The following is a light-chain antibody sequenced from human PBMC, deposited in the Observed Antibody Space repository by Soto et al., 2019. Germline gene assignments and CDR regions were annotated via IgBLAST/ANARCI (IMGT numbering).Light chain of an antibody. CDR1: SSGVGSYNL. J-gene: IGLJ1*01. CDR3: CSYAGSSTYV. V-gene: IGLV2-23*01. CDR2: EGS. Sequence: QSALTQPASVSGSPGQSITISCTGTSSGVGSYNLVSWYQQHPGKAPKLMIHEGSKRPSGVSNRFSGSKSGNTASLTISGLQAEDEAGYYCCSYAGSSTYVFGTGTKVTVL.